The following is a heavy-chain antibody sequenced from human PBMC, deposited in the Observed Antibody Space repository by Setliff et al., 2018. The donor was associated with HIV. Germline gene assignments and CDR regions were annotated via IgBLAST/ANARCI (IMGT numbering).Heavy chain of an antibody. CDR3: ARAYDSSGYGVLGYYMDV. CDR1: GYSFANYW. Sequence: GESLKISCKGSGYSFANYWIAWVRQVPGKGLEWVANIKQDGSEKYYVDSVKGRFTISRDNARNSLYLQMNSLRAEDTAVYYCARAYDSSGYGVLGYYMDVWGKGTTVTVSS. CDR2: IKQDGSEK. J-gene: IGHJ6*03. V-gene: IGHV3-7*02. D-gene: IGHD3-22*01.